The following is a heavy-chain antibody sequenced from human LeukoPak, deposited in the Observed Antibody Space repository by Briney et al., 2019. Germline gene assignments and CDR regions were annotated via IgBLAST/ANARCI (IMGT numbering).Heavy chain of an antibody. V-gene: IGHV3-7*01. CDR1: RFTFAQHW. J-gene: IGHJ5*02. CDR2: IGRVGFEIGTDGVVK. Sequence: GGSLRLSCVDSRFTFAQHWMAWVRQAPGRGLEWVANIGRVGFEIGTDGVVKNYVDSVRGRFTISRDNAKSSLYLQMNSLRADDTAVYYCARETWHRFDPWGQGTLVTVSS. CDR3: ARETWHRFDP. D-gene: IGHD5-12*01.